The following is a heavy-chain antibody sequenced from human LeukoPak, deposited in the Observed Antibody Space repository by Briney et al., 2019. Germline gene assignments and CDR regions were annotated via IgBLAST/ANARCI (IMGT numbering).Heavy chain of an antibody. CDR3: ARRYFPRYFDY. CDR1: GYSISSGYY. J-gene: IGHJ4*02. Sequence: PSETLSLTCAVSGYSISSGYYCGWIRQPPGKGLEWIGSIYHSGSTYYNPSLKSRVTISVDTSKNQFSLKLSSVAASDTAVYYCARRYFPRYFDYWGQGTLVTVSS. D-gene: IGHD3-9*01. V-gene: IGHV4-38-2*01. CDR2: IYHSGST.